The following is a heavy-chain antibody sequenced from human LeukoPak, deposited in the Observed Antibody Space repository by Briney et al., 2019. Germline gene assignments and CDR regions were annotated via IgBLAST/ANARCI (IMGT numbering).Heavy chain of an antibody. D-gene: IGHD1-26*01. J-gene: IGHJ4*02. Sequence: SETLSLTCTVSGGSVSSGSYYWSWIRQPPGKGLEWLGYIYYSGSTNYNPSLKSRVTISVDTSKNQFSLKLSSVTAADTAVYYCARFSGSYLGDYFDYWGQGTLVTVSS. V-gene: IGHV4-61*01. CDR3: ARFSGSYLGDYFDY. CDR2: IYYSGST. CDR1: GGSVSSGSYY.